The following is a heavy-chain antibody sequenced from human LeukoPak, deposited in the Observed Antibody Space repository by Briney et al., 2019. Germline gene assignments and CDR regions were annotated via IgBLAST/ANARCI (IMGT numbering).Heavy chain of an antibody. J-gene: IGHJ5*02. CDR3: ARHYNDILTHYNWFDP. CDR2: IYYSGST. Sequence: PSETLSLTCTVSGGSISSSSYYWGWIRQPPGKGLEWIGSIYYSGSTYYNPSLKSRVTISVDTSKNQFSLKLSSVTAADTAVYYCARHYNDILTHYNWFDPWGQGTLVTVSS. CDR1: GGSISSSSYY. V-gene: IGHV4-39*01. D-gene: IGHD3-9*01.